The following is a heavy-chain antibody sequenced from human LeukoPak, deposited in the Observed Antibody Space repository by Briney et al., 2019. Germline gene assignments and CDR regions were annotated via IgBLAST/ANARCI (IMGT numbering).Heavy chain of an antibody. V-gene: IGHV3-23*01. D-gene: IGHD3-9*01. CDR3: ARRGILTGLLDY. CDR1: GFTFSSYA. Sequence: GGPLRLSCAASGFTFSSYAMSWVRQAPGKGLERVSAISGSGGSTYYADSVTGRFTISRDNSKNTLYLQMNSLRAEDTAVYYCARRGILTGLLDYWGQGTLATVSS. CDR2: ISGSGGST. J-gene: IGHJ4*02.